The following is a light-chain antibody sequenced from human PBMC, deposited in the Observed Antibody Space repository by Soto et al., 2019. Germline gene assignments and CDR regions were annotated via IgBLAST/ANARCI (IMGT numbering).Light chain of an antibody. J-gene: IGKJ1*01. CDR3: QQTYSTPWT. V-gene: IGKV1-39*01. CDR2: AAS. CDR1: QSISRY. Sequence: DIQMTQSPSSLSASVGDRVTITCRPSQSISRYLNWYQQKPGEVPRLLIYAASSLQSGVPSRFSGRGSGTDFCLTISNLQPEDFATYYCQQTYSTPWTFGQGTKVEFK.